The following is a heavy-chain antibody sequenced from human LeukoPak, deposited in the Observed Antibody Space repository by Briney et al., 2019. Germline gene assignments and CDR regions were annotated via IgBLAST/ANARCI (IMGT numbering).Heavy chain of an antibody. Sequence: SETLSLTCSVSGGSISSGSYYWSWIRQPPGKGLEWIGYIYYSGSTYYNPSLKSRVTISVDTSKNQFSLKLSSVTAADTAVYYCARVVPAALHAFDIWGQGTMVTVSS. J-gene: IGHJ3*02. CDR1: GGSISSGSYY. CDR2: IYYSGST. V-gene: IGHV4-61*01. CDR3: ARVVPAALHAFDI. D-gene: IGHD2-2*01.